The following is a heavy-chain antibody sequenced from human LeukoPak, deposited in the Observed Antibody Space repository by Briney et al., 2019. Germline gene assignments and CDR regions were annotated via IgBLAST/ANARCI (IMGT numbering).Heavy chain of an antibody. Sequence: GESLKISCKGSGYSFTTYWIGWVRQMPGKGLEWMRIIYPGNSDTRYSPSFKGQVTISADKSISTAYLQWSSLKASDTAIYYCARPQSSGTAVGFDIWGQGTMVTVSS. V-gene: IGHV5-51*01. CDR1: GYSFTTYW. D-gene: IGHD3-22*01. CDR3: ARPQSSGTAVGFDI. CDR2: IYPGNSDT. J-gene: IGHJ3*02.